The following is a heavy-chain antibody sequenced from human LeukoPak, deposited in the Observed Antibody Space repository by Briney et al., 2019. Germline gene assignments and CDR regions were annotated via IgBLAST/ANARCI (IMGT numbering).Heavy chain of an antibody. CDR3: ATDGKDLSPPS. CDR2: IIPIFGTA. J-gene: IGHJ6*02. D-gene: IGHD1-26*01. Sequence: SVKVSCKASGGTFSSYAISWVRQAPGQGLEWMGGIIPIFGTANYAQKFQGRVTMTEDTSTDTAYMELSSLRSEDTAVYYCATDGKDLSPPSWGQGTTVTVSS. CDR1: GGTFSSYA. V-gene: IGHV1-69*06.